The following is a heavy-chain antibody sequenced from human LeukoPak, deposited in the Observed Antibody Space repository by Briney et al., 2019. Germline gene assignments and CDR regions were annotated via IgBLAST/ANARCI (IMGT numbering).Heavy chain of an antibody. V-gene: IGHV3-7*01. CDR2: IKEDGSDT. J-gene: IGHJ4*02. D-gene: IGHD2-15*01. CDR1: GFTFSTYW. Sequence: GGSLRLSCAASGFTFSTYWMDWVRQAPGKWLEWVASIKEDGSDTNYVGSVRGRFTVSRDNTKNSLYLQMNSLRADDTAVYYCASDRAYSQFDYWGRGTLVTVSS. CDR3: ASDRAYSQFDY.